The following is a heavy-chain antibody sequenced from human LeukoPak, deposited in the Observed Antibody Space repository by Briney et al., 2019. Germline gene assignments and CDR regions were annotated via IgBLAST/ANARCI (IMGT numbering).Heavy chain of an antibody. Sequence: GGSLRLSCAASGFTFSDYYMSWIRQAPGKGLEWVSYISSSGSTIYYADSVKGRFTISRDNAKNSLYLQMNSLRAEDTAVYYCASLTDYGDPFYYGMDAWGQGTTVTVSS. CDR2: ISSSGSTI. CDR1: GFTFSDYY. D-gene: IGHD4-17*01. J-gene: IGHJ6*02. V-gene: IGHV3-11*01. CDR3: ASLTDYGDPFYYGMDA.